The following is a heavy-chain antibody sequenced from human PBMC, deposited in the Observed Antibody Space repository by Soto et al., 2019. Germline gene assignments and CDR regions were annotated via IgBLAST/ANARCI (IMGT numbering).Heavy chain of an antibody. J-gene: IGHJ6*03. D-gene: IGHD1-1*01. CDR3: ARMPTVDNSHYYMDV. V-gene: IGHV1-18*04. CDR2: ISIHNGNT. Sequence: QAQLLQSGGELKKSGASVKVSCKASGYTFNTYGISWVRQAPGQGLEWMAWISIHNGNTNFAQKFQGRVTLTTDTSTSTANRELRSLRSDDTAVYYCARMPTVDNSHYYMDVWGKGTTVTVSS. CDR1: GYTFNTYG.